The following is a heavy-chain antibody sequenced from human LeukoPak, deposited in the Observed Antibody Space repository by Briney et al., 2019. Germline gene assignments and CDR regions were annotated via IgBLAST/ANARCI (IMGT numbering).Heavy chain of an antibody. CDR3: AKDQVDLGYYYYYGMDV. CDR1: GFTFSSYG. J-gene: IGHJ6*04. V-gene: IGHV3-30*18. CDR2: ISYDGSNK. Sequence: GGSLRLSCAASGFTFSSYGMHWVRQAPGKGLEWVAVISYDGSNKYYADSLKGRFTISRDNSKNTLYLQMNSLRAEDTAVYYCAKDQVDLGYYYYYGMDVWGKGTTVTVSS. D-gene: IGHD3-9*01.